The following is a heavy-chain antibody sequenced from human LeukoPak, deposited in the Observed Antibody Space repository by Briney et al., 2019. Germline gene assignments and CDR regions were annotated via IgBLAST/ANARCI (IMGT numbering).Heavy chain of an antibody. Sequence: SEILSLTCTVSGGSITSTSNYWGWIRQPPGTGLEWIANIYYSGSTYYSPSFKSRVTISVDTSKNQFSLKLSSVTAADTAVYYCARWTDSGSYYRGIDYWGQGTLVTVSS. J-gene: IGHJ4*02. CDR2: IYYSGST. V-gene: IGHV4-39*07. CDR3: ARWTDSGSYYRGIDY. CDR1: GGSITSTSNY. D-gene: IGHD1-26*01.